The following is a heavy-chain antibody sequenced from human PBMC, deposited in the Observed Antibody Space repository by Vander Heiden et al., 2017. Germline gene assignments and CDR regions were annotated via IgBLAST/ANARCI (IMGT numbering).Heavy chain of an antibody. CDR2: IDWDDDK. V-gene: IGHV2-70*04. J-gene: IGHJ4*02. D-gene: IGHD4-17*01. CDR1: GFSLSTSGMR. CDR3: ARSYGDGAYYFDY. Sequence: QVTLKESGPALVKPTQTLTLTCTFSGFSLSTSGMRVSWIRQPPGKALEWLARIDWDDDKFYSTALKTRLTISKDTSKNQVGLTMTKMETVDTATYYFARSYGDGAYYFDYWGQGTMVTVYS.